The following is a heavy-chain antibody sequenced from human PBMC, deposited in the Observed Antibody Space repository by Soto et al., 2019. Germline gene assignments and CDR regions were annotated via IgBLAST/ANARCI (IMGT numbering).Heavy chain of an antibody. CDR2: IYYSGST. Sequence: SESLCHTCTVAGGSNISYYWSWIRQPPGKGLEWIGYIYYSGSTNYNPSLKSRVTISVDPSQNQFSLTLSSVTAPDTAVAYCAREAVDPYCDGYTGVWGQGTPFTVSS. CDR1: GGSNISYY. CDR3: AREAVDPYCDGYTGV. J-gene: IGHJ6*03. V-gene: IGHV4-59*01. D-gene: IGHD1-26*01.